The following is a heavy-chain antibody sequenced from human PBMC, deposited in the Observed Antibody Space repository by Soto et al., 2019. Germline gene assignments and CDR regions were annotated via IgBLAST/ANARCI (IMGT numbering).Heavy chain of an antibody. CDR1: GFTFSSYG. CDR3: TKANRYFSGPNFFTFDY. V-gene: IGHV3-30*18. Sequence: GGSLRLSCAASGFTFSSYGMHWVRQAPGKGLEWVAVISYDGSNKYYADSVKGRFTISRDNSKNTLYLQMNSLRAEDTAVYYCTKANRYFSGPNFFTFDYWGVETLVTVP. J-gene: IGHJ4*02. D-gene: IGHD2-15*01. CDR2: ISYDGSNK.